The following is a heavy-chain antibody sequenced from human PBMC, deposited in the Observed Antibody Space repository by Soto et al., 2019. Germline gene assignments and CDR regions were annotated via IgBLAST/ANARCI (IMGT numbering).Heavy chain of an antibody. V-gene: IGHV3-30*18. CDR2: ISTDGSDT. J-gene: IGHJ4*02. CDR3: AKDQGDGYNDN. Sequence: QVQLVESGGGVVQPGRSLRLSCVASGFTFRSYGMHWVRQAPGKGLEWVAIISTDGSDTKHADSVKGRFTISRDNSKNTLYLQMNSLRTDDTAVYYCAKDQGDGYNDNWGQGTLVTVSS. CDR1: GFTFRSYG. D-gene: IGHD5-12*01.